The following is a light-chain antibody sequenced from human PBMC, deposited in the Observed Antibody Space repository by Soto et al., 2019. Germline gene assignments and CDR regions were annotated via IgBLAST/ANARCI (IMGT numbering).Light chain of an antibody. CDR3: TSYASSVNYV. J-gene: IGLJ1*01. CDR2: EVS. V-gene: IGLV2-14*01. Sequence: QSALTQPASVSGSPGQSITISCTRTSDDVGAFNYVSWYQQHPGKAPKLMIFEVSRRPSGVSNRFSGSKSGNTASLTISGLQAEDEADYYCTSYASSVNYVFGTGTKLTVL. CDR1: SDDVGAFNY.